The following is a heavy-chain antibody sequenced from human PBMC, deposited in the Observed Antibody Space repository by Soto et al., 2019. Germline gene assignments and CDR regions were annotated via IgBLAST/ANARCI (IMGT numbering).Heavy chain of an antibody. CDR1: GFTFSSYS. Sequence: GGSLRLSCAASGFTFSSYSMNWVRQAPGKGLEWVSSISSSSSYIYYADSVKGRFTISRDNAKNSLYLQMNSLRAEDTAVYYCARVPFTAAAGLYYFDYWGQGTLVTVSS. CDR2: ISSSSSYI. J-gene: IGHJ4*02. V-gene: IGHV3-21*01. CDR3: ARVPFTAAAGLYYFDY. D-gene: IGHD6-13*01.